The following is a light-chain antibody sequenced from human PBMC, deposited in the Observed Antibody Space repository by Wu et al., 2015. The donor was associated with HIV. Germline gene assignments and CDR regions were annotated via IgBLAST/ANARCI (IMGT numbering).Light chain of an antibody. CDR2: GAS. Sequence: EIVLTQSPGTLSLSPGERATLSCRASQSVSSSYLAWYQQKPGQAPRLLIYGASSRATGIPARFSGSGSGTDFTLTISSLEPEDFAVYYCQQRSNWPRTFGQGTKVE. J-gene: IGKJ1*01. V-gene: IGKV3D-20*02. CDR3: QQRSNWPRT. CDR1: QSVSSSY.